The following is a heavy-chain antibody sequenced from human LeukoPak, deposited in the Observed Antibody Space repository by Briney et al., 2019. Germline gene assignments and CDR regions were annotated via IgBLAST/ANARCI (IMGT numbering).Heavy chain of an antibody. CDR1: GYSISSGYY. V-gene: IGHV4-38-2*01. CDR2: IYHSGST. J-gene: IGHJ3*02. Sequence: SETLSLTCAVSGYSISSGYYWGWIRQPPGKGLEWIGSIYHSGSTYYNPSLKSRVTISVDTSKNQFSLKLSSVPAADTAVYYCASSRRDAFDIWGQGTMVTVSS. D-gene: IGHD1-14*01. CDR3: ASSRRDAFDI.